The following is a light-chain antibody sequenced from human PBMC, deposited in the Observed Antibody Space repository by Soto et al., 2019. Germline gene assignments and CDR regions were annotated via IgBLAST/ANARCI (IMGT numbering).Light chain of an antibody. J-gene: IGKJ1*01. CDR2: GAS. Sequence: DIQMTQSPSPLSAYVGDRVTITCRASQTISTYLNWYQQKPGKAPKLLIYGASSLQSGVPSRFSGSGSGTDFTLTISSLQPEDFGTYYCQQSFSTPRTFGQGTKVDI. CDR3: QQSFSTPRT. V-gene: IGKV1-39*01. CDR1: QTISTY.